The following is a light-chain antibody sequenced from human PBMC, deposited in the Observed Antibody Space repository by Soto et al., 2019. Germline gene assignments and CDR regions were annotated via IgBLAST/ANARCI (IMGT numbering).Light chain of an antibody. CDR3: QQANSFPRT. Sequence: DIQMTQSPSSVSASVGDRVTITCRASQAISTWLAWYQQKPRKAPKLLIYPASNLQTGVPSRFSGSGSGTDFTLTISSLQPEDFATYCCQQANSFPRTFGQGTKVEIK. CDR2: PAS. J-gene: IGKJ1*01. V-gene: IGKV1D-12*01. CDR1: QAISTW.